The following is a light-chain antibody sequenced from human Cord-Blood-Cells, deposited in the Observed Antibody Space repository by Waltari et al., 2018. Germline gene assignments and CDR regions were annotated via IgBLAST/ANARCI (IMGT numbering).Light chain of an antibody. Sequence: EIVLTQSPATLSLSPGERATLYSRASQSVSSYLAWYQQKPGQAPRLLIYDASNRATGIPARFSGSGSGTDFTRTISSLEPEDFAVYYCQQRSNWPPRWTFGQGTKVEIK. CDR2: DAS. CDR1: QSVSSY. J-gene: IGKJ1*01. V-gene: IGKV3-11*01. CDR3: QQRSNWPPRWT.